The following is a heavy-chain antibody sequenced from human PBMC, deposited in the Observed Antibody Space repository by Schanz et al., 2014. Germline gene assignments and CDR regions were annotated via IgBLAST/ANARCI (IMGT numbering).Heavy chain of an antibody. V-gene: IGHV1-69*09. CDR1: GYTFSSYG. J-gene: IGHJ6*03. Sequence: QVQLVQSGAEMKKPGASVKVSCKASGYTFSSYGITWVRQAPGQGLEWMGRIIPILGIANYAQKFQGRVTITADKSTFTYYRDVSSLRSEVTAVYYCAKLGTGMAVAGSVIDSYFYYMDVWGEGSTVTVSS. CDR3: AKLGTGMAVAGSVIDSYFYYMDV. D-gene: IGHD6-19*01. CDR2: IIPILGIA.